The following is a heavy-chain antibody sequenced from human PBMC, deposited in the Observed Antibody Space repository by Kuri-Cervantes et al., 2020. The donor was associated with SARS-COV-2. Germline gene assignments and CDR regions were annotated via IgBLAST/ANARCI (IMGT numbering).Heavy chain of an antibody. Sequence: GESLMISCAASGFNFSRTDMHWVRQAPGKGLEWVAVISHDGKNKKCIASGKGRFTISRDNSQNTLSLHMKSLRSEDTAMYYCAKDRVGVQGFWGQGTLVTVSS. CDR1: GFNFSRTD. J-gene: IGHJ4*02. D-gene: IGHD2-21*01. CDR3: AKDRVGVQGF. V-gene: IGHV3-30*18. CDR2: ISHDGKNK.